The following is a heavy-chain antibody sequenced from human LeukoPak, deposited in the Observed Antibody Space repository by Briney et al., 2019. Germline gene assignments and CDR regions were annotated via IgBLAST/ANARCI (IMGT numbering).Heavy chain of an antibody. Sequence: SQTLSLTCTVSGGSISSGDYYWSWIRQPPGKGLEWIGYIYYSGTTYYNPSLKSRVTISVDTSKDQFSLKLTSVTAADTAVYFCARGPYGSGSYYWGQGTLVTVSS. CDR2: IYYSGTT. V-gene: IGHV4-30-4*01. D-gene: IGHD3-10*01. CDR3: ARGPYGSGSYY. CDR1: GGSISSGDYY. J-gene: IGHJ4*02.